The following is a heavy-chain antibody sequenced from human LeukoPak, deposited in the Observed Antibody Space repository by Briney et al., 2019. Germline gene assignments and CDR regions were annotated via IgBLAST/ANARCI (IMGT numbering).Heavy chain of an antibody. J-gene: IGHJ2*01. CDR1: GYTFTSYY. CDR2: VNPTGGST. Sequence: GASVKVSCKASGYTFTSYYMHWVRQGPGQGLEWMEIVNPTGGSTSYAQKFQGRVTMTRDTSTNTVYMELSSLRSEDTAVFYCVRGASSIAALNPFWYFDLWGRGTLVTVSS. CDR3: VRGASSIAALNPFWYFDL. V-gene: IGHV1-46*01. D-gene: IGHD6-6*01.